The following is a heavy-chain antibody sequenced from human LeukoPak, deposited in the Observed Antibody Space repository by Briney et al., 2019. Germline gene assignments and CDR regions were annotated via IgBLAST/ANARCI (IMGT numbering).Heavy chain of an antibody. CDR2: ISYDGSNK. D-gene: IGHD1-26*01. J-gene: IGHJ5*02. Sequence: GGSLRLSCAASGFTFSSYAMHWVRQAPGKGLEWVAVISYDGSNKYYADSVKGRFTISRDNSKNTLYLQMNSLRAEDTAVYYCARDVGIETRTYWFDPWGQGTLVTVSS. V-gene: IGHV3-30-3*01. CDR3: ARDVGIETRTYWFDP. CDR1: GFTFSSYA.